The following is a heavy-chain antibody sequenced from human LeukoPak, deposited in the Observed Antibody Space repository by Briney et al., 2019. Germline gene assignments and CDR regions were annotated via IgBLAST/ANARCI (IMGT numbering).Heavy chain of an antibody. CDR2: IYSGGST. Sequence: GGSLRLSCAASGFTVSSNYMSWVRQAPGKGLEWVSVIYSGGSTDYADSVKGRFTISRDTSKNTLYLQMTSLRVEDTAVYYCARSSHYDILTGYSEEDAFDIWGQGTMVTVSS. D-gene: IGHD3-9*01. J-gene: IGHJ3*02. CDR3: ARSSHYDILTGYSEEDAFDI. V-gene: IGHV3-53*01. CDR1: GFTVSSNY.